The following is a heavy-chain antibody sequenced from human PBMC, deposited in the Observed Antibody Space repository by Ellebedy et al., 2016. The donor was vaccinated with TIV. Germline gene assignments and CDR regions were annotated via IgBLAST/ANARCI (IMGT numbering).Heavy chain of an antibody. CDR3: ASWDFDY. CDR1: GFTFSKYA. CDR2: IGSVSSHT. J-gene: IGHJ4*02. V-gene: IGHV3-11*06. D-gene: IGHD7-27*01. Sequence: GESLKISCAASGFTFSKYAMSWVRQAPGKGLEWVSYIGSVSSHTNYADSVKGRFTVSRDNAKNSLYLQMNSLRAEDTAVYWCASWDFDYWGQGTLVTVSS.